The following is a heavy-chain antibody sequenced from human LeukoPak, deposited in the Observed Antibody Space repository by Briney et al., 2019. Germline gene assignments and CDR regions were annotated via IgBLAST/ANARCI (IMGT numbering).Heavy chain of an antibody. Sequence: SQTLSLTCTVSGGSISSGDYYWSWIRQPPGKGLEWIGYIYYSGSTYYNPSLKSRVTISVDTSKNQLSLKLSSVTAADTAVYYCARAIVVVPAAMLAFDIWGQGTMVTVSS. CDR3: ARAIVVVPAAMLAFDI. D-gene: IGHD2-2*01. CDR2: IYYSGST. CDR1: GGSISSGDYY. V-gene: IGHV4-30-4*08. J-gene: IGHJ3*02.